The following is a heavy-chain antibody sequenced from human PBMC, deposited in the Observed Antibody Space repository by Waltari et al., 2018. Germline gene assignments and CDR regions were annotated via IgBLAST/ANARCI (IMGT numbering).Heavy chain of an antibody. J-gene: IGHJ4*02. CDR1: GGTLSSYA. Sequence: QVQLVQSGAEVKKPGSSVTVSCTASGGTLSSYAISWVRLAPGQGLEWMGRIIPILGIANYAQKFQGRVTITADKSTSTAYMELSSLRSEDTAVYYCASGSYIVVVPAAIPFHYWGQGTLVTVSS. CDR3: ASGSYIVVVPAAIPFHY. CDR2: IIPILGIA. V-gene: IGHV1-69*09. D-gene: IGHD2-2*02.